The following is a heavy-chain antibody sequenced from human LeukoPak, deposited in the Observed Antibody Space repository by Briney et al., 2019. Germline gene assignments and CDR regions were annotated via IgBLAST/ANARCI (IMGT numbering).Heavy chain of an antibody. V-gene: IGHV4-59*01. D-gene: IGHD1-26*01. CDR3: ARGGSYYYYYMDV. Sequence: PSETLSLTCTVSGGSISSYYWSWIRQPPGKGLEWIGYIYYSGSTNHNPSLKSRVTISVDTSKNQFSLKLSSVTAADTAVYYCARGGSYYYYYMDVWGKGTTVTVSS. CDR2: IYYSGST. CDR1: GGSISSYY. J-gene: IGHJ6*03.